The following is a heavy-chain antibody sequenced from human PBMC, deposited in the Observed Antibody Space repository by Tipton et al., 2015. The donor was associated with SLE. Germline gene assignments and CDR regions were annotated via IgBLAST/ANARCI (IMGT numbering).Heavy chain of an antibody. J-gene: IGHJ4*02. CDR2: IYYSGST. CDR1: GGSMRSGGYY. V-gene: IGHV4-31*03. CDR3: ARTNSGEYYFDY. Sequence: TLSLTCTVSGGSMRSGGYYWSWIRQHPGKGLEWIGYIYYSGSTYYNPSLKSRITISVDTSKNQFSLEPSSVTSADTAVYYCARTNSGEYYFDYWGQGTLVTVSS. D-gene: IGHD3-16*01.